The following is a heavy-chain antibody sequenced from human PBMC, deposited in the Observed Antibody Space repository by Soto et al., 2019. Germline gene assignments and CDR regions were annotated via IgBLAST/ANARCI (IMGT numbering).Heavy chain of an antibody. CDR3: ARDPPKALTEVSLYVDY. Sequence: QVQLVESGGGVVQPGRSLRLSCAASGFTFSSYGMHWVRQAPGKGLELVAVIWYDGSNKYYADSVKGRFTISRDNSKNSLFLQMNSLRAADKAVYYCARDPPKALTEVSLYVDYGGQGTLVTFSS. D-gene: IGHD3-16*02. J-gene: IGHJ4*02. V-gene: IGHV3-33*01. CDR1: GFTFSSYG. CDR2: IWYDGSNK.